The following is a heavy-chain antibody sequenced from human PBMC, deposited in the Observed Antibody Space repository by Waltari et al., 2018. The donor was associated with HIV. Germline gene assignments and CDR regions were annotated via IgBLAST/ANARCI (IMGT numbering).Heavy chain of an antibody. CDR3: ARRPRMAAFYLYYGMDV. V-gene: IGHV4-39*01. CDR1: GGSVINRDYY. CDR2: IYYTGTT. Sequence: QLQLQQSGPGLVKPSATLYLTCTVSGGSVINRDYYWDFIRQSPGKGLEWIGNIYYTGTTFYTPSLKSRVTMSADLSRNQFSLRLNSVTAADTAIYYCARRPRMAAFYLYYGMDVWGQGTTVTVSS. J-gene: IGHJ6*02. D-gene: IGHD2-8*01.